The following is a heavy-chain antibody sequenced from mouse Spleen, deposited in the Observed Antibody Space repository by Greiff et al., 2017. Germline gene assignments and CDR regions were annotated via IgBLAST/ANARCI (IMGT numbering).Heavy chain of an antibody. CDR3: EKKAVITTVEYFDY. Sequence: QVQLQQPGAELVRPGSSVKLSCTASGYTFTSYLMHWVQQRPIQGLEWIGNIDPSDSETHYNQTFKDKVTLTVDNSSSTAYMHLSSLTSEDSAFYYCEKKAVITTVEYFDYWGQGTTLTVSS. CDR2: IDPSDSET. CDR1: GYTFTSYL. J-gene: IGHJ2*01. D-gene: IGHD1-1*01. V-gene: IGHV1-52*01.